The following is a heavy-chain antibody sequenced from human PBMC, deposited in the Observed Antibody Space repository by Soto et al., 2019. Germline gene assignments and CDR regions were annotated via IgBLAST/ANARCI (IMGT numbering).Heavy chain of an antibody. Sequence: QLQLQESGPGLVKPSETLSLTCTVSGGSISSSSYYWGWIRQPPGKGLEWIGSIYYSGSTYYNPSLKSRVTISVDTSKNQFDLKLSSVTAADTAVYYCARLGVRYCSGGSCSAGAFDIWGQGTMVTVSS. J-gene: IGHJ3*02. CDR1: GGSISSSSYY. V-gene: IGHV4-39*01. CDR2: IYYSGST. D-gene: IGHD2-15*01. CDR3: ARLGVRYCSGGSCSAGAFDI.